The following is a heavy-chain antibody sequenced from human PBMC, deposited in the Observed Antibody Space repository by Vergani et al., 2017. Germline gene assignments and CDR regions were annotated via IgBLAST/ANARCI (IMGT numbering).Heavy chain of an antibody. CDR3: TRGRHILTGYRAFDS. V-gene: IGHV4-34*01. CDR1: RGSFSGYY. J-gene: IGHJ4*02. Sequence: QVQLQQWGAGLLRPSETLSLTCGVYRGSFSGYYWSWIRQPPRKGLEWIGEINHSRSTNYNPSLKSRVTIQVDTSQNHFSLKLSSVTAADTAVYYCTRGRHILTGYRAFDSWGQGTLVTVSS. CDR2: INHSRST. D-gene: IGHD3-9*01.